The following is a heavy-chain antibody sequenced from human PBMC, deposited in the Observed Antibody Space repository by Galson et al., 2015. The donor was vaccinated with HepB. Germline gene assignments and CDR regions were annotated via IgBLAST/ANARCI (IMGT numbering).Heavy chain of an antibody. CDR2: ISSSSSTI. J-gene: IGHJ4*02. CDR3: ARAHRHVLRYFDWPRYYFDY. CDR1: GFTFSSYS. D-gene: IGHD3-9*01. Sequence: SLRLSCAASGFTFSSYSMNWVRQAPGKGLEWVSYISSSSSTIYYADSVKGRFTISRDNAKNSLYLQMNSLRAEDTAVYYCARAHRHVLRYFDWPRYYFDYWGQGTLVTVSS. V-gene: IGHV3-48*01.